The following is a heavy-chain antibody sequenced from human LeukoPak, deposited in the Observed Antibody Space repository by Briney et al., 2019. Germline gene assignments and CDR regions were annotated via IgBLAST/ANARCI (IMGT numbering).Heavy chain of an antibody. J-gene: IGHJ4*02. D-gene: IGHD2-15*01. Sequence: GASVKVSCKASGYTFTSYGISWVRPAPRQGLEWMGWISAYNGNTNYAQKLQGRVTMTTDASTSTAYMELRSLRSDDTAVYYCAAIRYCSGGSCSELWGQGTLVTVSS. CDR3: AAIRYCSGGSCSEL. V-gene: IGHV1-18*01. CDR2: ISAYNGNT. CDR1: GYTFTSYG.